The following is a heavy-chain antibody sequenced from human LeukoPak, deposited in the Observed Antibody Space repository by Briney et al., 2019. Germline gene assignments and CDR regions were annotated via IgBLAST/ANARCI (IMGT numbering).Heavy chain of an antibody. D-gene: IGHD5-18*01. CDR3: ARVKRGYSYGSLYYFDY. CDR2: INPNSGGT. CDR1: GYTFTGYY. J-gene: IGHJ4*02. V-gene: IGHV1-2*04. Sequence: ASVKVSCKASGYTFTGYYMHWVRQAPGQGLEWMGWINPNSGGTNYAQKFQGWVTMTRDTSISTAYMELSRLRSDDTAVYYCARVKRGYSYGSLYYFDYCGQGTLVTVSS.